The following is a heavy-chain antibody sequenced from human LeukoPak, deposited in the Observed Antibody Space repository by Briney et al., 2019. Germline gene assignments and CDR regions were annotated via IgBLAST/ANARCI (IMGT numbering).Heavy chain of an antibody. CDR1: GFTFSSYA. CDR2: ISVSGGDT. Sequence: GGSLRLSCAASGFTFSSYAMNWVRQAPGKGLDWVSSISVSGGDTYYADSVKGRFTISRDNSKNTLFLQMKSLRAEDTAVYCCAKDWRDYGDFHAFDVWGQGTVVTVSS. CDR3: AKDWRDYGDFHAFDV. J-gene: IGHJ3*01. V-gene: IGHV3-23*01. D-gene: IGHD4-17*01.